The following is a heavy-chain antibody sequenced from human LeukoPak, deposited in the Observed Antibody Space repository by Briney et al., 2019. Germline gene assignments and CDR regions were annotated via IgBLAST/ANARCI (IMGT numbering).Heavy chain of an antibody. V-gene: IGHV3-23*01. CDR1: GFTFSSYA. CDR2: ISGSGGST. J-gene: IGHJ2*01. CDR3: AREANWGTTRYWYFDL. Sequence: GGSLRLSCAASGFTFSSYAMSWVRQAPGKGLEWVSAISGSGGSTYYADSVKGRFTISRDNAKNSLYLQMNSLRAEDTAVYYCAREANWGTTRYWYFDLWGRGTLVTVSS. D-gene: IGHD7-27*01.